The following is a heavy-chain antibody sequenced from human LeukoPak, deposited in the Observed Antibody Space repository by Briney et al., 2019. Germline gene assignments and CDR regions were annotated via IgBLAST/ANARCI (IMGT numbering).Heavy chain of an antibody. J-gene: IGHJ6*02. CDR2: IYYSGST. CDR3: ARDYGDYGMDV. CDR1: GGSISSYY. D-gene: IGHD4-17*01. V-gene: IGHV4-59*01. Sequence: SETLSLTCTVSGGSISSYYWSWIRQPPGKGLEWIGYIYYSGSTNYNPSLKSRVTISVDTSKNQFSLKLSSVTAADTAVYYCARDYGDYGMDVWGQGTMVTVSS.